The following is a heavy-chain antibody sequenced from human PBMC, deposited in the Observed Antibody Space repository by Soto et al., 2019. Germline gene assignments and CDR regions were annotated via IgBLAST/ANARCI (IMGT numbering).Heavy chain of an antibody. Sequence: ASVKVPCKASGYTFTSYGISWVRQAPGQGLEWMGWISAYNGNTNYTQKLQGRVTMTTDTSTSTAYMELRGLRSDDTAVYYCARVRQLVGYSSYSMDVSGKAPTLTVSS. CDR3: ARVRQLVGYSSYSMDV. D-gene: IGHD6-6*01. J-gene: IGHJ6*03. CDR2: ISAYNGNT. CDR1: GYTFTSYG. V-gene: IGHV1-18*01.